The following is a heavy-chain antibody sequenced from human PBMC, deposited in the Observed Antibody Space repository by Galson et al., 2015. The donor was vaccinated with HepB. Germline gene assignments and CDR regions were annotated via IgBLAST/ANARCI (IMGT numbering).Heavy chain of an antibody. CDR1: GGTFSSYA. D-gene: IGHD3-10*01. CDR2: IIPILGIA. Sequence: SVKVSCKASGGTFSSYAISWVRQAPGQGLEWMGRIIPILGIANYAQKFQGRVTITADKSTSTAYMELSSLRSEDTAVYYCARDRGFGELFYWGQGTLVTVSS. V-gene: IGHV1-69*04. J-gene: IGHJ4*02. CDR3: ARDRGFGELFY.